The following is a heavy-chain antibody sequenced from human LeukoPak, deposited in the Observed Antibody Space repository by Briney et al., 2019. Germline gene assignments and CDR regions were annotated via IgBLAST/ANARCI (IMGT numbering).Heavy chain of an antibody. CDR3: ARDKYDFWSGEYYYYMDV. CDR2: INPNSGGT. CDR1: GYTFTGYY. V-gene: IGHV1-2*02. D-gene: IGHD3-3*01. Sequence: ASVKVSCKASGYTFTGYYMHWVRQAPGQGLEWMGWINPNSGGTNYAQRFQGRVTTTRDTSISTAYMELSRLRSDDTAVYYCARDKYDFWSGEYYYYMDVWGKGTTVTVSS. J-gene: IGHJ6*03.